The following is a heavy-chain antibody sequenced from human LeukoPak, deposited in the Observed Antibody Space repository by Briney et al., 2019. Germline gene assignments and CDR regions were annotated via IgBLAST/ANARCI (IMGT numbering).Heavy chain of an antibody. CDR3: TTLRIGGATIPDY. CDR2: IKSKTDGGTT. Sequence: PGGSLRLSCAASGFTFSNAWMSWVRQAPGKGLEWVGRIKSKTDGGTTDYAAPVKGRFTISRDDSKNTLYLQMNSLKTEDTAVYYCTTLRIGGATIPDYWGQGTLVTVSS. CDR1: GFTFSNAW. D-gene: IGHD1-26*01. V-gene: IGHV3-15*01. J-gene: IGHJ4*02.